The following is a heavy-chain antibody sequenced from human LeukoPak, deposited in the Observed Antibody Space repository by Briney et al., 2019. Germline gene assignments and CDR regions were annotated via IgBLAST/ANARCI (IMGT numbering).Heavy chain of an antibody. Sequence: GGSLRLSCAASGFTFSSYAMHWVRQAPGKGLEWVAIISYDETNKYYADSVKGRFTISRDNAKNSLYLQMNSLRAEDTAVYYCARDRSPGNFDYWGQGTLVTVSS. CDR2: ISYDETNK. V-gene: IGHV3-30*04. J-gene: IGHJ4*02. CDR1: GFTFSSYA. D-gene: IGHD3-10*01. CDR3: ARDRSPGNFDY.